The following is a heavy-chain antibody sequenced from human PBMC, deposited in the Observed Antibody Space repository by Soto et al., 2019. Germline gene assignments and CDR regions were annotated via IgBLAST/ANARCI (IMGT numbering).Heavy chain of an antibody. CDR3: ASFPRWVTRTYYGMHV. CDR2: ISAYNGNT. Sequence: GASVKVSCKASGYTFTSYGISWVRQAPGQGLEWMGWISAYNGNTNYAQKLQGRVTMTTDTSTSTAYMELRSLRSDDTAVYYCASFPRWVTRTYYGMHVCGQGTTVTVSS. D-gene: IGHD2-21*02. V-gene: IGHV1-18*01. CDR1: GYTFTSYG. J-gene: IGHJ6*02.